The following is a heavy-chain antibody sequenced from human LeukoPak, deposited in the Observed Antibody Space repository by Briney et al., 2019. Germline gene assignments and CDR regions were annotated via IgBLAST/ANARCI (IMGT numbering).Heavy chain of an antibody. V-gene: IGHV3-23*01. Sequence: GGSLRLSCGASGLTVSSYGMSWVRQAPGRGLEWVSTIIGSAVNTYYADSVKGRFTISRDDSKNTVYLQMNSLRAEDTAVYSCAKYTSGTSYRGLDQWGQGTLVTVSS. D-gene: IGHD3-10*01. J-gene: IGHJ4*02. CDR2: IIGSAVNT. CDR3: AKYTSGTSYRGLDQ. CDR1: GLTVSSYG.